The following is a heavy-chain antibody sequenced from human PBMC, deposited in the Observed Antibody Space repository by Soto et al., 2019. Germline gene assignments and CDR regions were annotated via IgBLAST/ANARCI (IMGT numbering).Heavy chain of an antibody. D-gene: IGHD3-10*01. CDR2: ISSSSSTI. V-gene: IGHV3-48*01. CDR3: ARAPPRMVRGDSSVDY. CDR1: GFTFSSYS. Sequence: PGGSLRLSCAASGFTFSSYSMNWVRQAPGKGLEWVSYISSSSSTIYYADSVKGRFTISRDNAKNSLYLQMNSLRAEDTAVYYCARAPPRMVRGDSSVDYWGQGTLVTVSS. J-gene: IGHJ4*02.